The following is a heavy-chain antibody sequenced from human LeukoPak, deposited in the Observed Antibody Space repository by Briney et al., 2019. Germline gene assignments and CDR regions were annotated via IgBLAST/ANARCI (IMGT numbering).Heavy chain of an antibody. Sequence: GESLRLSCAASGFTFTTYWMSWVRQLPGKGLEWVANINQDGTEKYYMDSVKGRFTISRDNAKNSLYLQMNSLRAEDTAVYYCAELGITMIGGVWGKGTTVTISS. V-gene: IGHV3-7*01. CDR2: INQDGTEK. CDR3: AELGITMIGGV. D-gene: IGHD3-10*02. J-gene: IGHJ6*04. CDR1: GFTFTTYW.